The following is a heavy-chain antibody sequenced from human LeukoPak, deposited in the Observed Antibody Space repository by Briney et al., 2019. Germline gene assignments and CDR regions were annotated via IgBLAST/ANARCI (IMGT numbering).Heavy chain of an antibody. J-gene: IGHJ4*02. CDR2: VYYSGST. D-gene: IGHD6-19*01. Sequence: SETLSLTCAVYGGSFSGYYWSWIRQPPGKGLEWTGYVYYSGSTNYNPSLKSRVTISVDTSKNQFSLKLSSVTAADTAIYYCARAVSGRFDYWGQGTLVTVSS. CDR3: ARAVSGRFDY. CDR1: GGSFSGYY. V-gene: IGHV4-59*08.